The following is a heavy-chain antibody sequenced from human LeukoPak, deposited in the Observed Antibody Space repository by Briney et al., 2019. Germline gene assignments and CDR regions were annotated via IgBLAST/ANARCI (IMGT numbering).Heavy chain of an antibody. CDR3: AKMGYSSSSGDY. D-gene: IGHD6-6*01. V-gene: IGHV3-30*18. CDR1: PFTFSSYG. Sequence: GGSLRLSCAASPFTFSSYGMHWVRQAPGKGLEWVAVISYDGSNKYYADSVKGRFTISRDNSKNTLYLQMNSLRAEDTAVYYCAKMGYSSSSGDYWGQGTLVTVSS. J-gene: IGHJ4*02. CDR2: ISYDGSNK.